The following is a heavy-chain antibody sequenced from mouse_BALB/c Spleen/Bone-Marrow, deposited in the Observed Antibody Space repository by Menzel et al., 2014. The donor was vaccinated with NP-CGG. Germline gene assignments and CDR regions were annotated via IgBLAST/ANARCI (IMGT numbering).Heavy chain of an antibody. CDR1: GYTFTDHA. D-gene: IGHD1-1*01. Sequence: VQLQQSDAGLVKPGASVKISCKASGYTFTDHAIHWVKQKPEQGLEWIGYISPGNGDIKYNEKFKGKATLTADKSSSTAYMQLNSLTSEDAAVYFCKSNNYGSSRGFVYWGQGTLVTVSA. CDR3: KSNNYGSSRGFVY. CDR2: ISPGNGDI. J-gene: IGHJ3*01. V-gene: IGHV1S53*02.